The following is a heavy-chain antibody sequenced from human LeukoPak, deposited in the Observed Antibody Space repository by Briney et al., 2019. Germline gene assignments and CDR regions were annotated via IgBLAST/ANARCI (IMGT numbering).Heavy chain of an antibody. CDR2: IYYSGST. CDR3: ARVSRGNSVGGDY. V-gene: IGHV4-59*01. Sequence: SETLSLTCTVSGGSLSPYYWSWIRQSPEKGLEWIGYIYYSGSTNYSPSLKSRVTISLDTSKNQFSLKLSSVTAADTAMYYCARVSRGNSVGGDYWGQGTLVTVSS. D-gene: IGHD4-23*01. CDR1: GGSLSPYY. J-gene: IGHJ4*02.